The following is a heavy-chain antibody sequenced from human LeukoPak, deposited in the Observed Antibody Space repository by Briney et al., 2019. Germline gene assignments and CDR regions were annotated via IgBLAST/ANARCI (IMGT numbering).Heavy chain of an antibody. CDR3: ARDGRFLEWLQPFDY. J-gene: IGHJ4*02. CDR1: SYTFTSYG. Sequence: ASVKVSCKASSYTFTSYGISWVRQAPGQGLEWMGWISAYNGNTNYAQKLQGRVTMTTDISTSTAYMELRSLRSDDTAVYYCARDGRFLEWLQPFDYWGQGTLVTVSS. V-gene: IGHV1-18*01. CDR2: ISAYNGNT. D-gene: IGHD3-3*01.